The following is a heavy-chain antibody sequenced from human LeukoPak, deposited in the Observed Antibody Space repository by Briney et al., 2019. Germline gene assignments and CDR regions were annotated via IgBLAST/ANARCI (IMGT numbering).Heavy chain of an antibody. CDR2: IYYSGNA. V-gene: IGHV4-61*01. Sequence: SETLSLTCTVSGGSVTSGSHYWSWVRQPPGRGLEWVGNIYYSGNANYNPSLKSRVTMSVDRSKNQLSLKLSSVTAADTAVYYCAGVQSQNYYAMDVWGPGTPVTVSS. CDR3: AGVQSQNYYAMDV. J-gene: IGHJ6*02. CDR1: GGSVTSGSHY.